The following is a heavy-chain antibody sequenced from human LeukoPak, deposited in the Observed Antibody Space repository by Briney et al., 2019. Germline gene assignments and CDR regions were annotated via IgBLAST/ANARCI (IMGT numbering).Heavy chain of an antibody. CDR2: ISGSGGST. D-gene: IGHD2-8*01. CDR3: AKGGVGYCTNGVCYTGSAIDY. J-gene: IGHJ4*02. V-gene: IGHV3-23*01. CDR1: GFTFSSYA. Sequence: GGSLRLSCAVSGFTFSSYAMSWVRQAPGKGLEWVSAISGSGGSTYYADSVKGRFTISRDNSKNTLYLQMNSLRAEDTAVYYCAKGGVGYCTNGVCYTGSAIDYWGQGTLVTVSS.